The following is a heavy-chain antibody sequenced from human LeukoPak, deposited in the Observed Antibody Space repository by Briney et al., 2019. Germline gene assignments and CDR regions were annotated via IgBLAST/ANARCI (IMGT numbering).Heavy chain of an antibody. CDR1: GFTVSSNY. J-gene: IGHJ3*02. V-gene: IGHV3-53*01. CDR3: ARGQRSALDSSSWFVTHDDAFDI. Sequence: GGSLRLSCAASGFTVSSNYMSWVRQAPGKGLEWVSVIYSGGSTYYADSVKGRFTISRDNSKNTLYLQMNSLRAEDTAVYYCARGQRSALDSSSWFVTHDDAFDIWGQGTMVTVSS. CDR2: IYSGGST. D-gene: IGHD6-13*01.